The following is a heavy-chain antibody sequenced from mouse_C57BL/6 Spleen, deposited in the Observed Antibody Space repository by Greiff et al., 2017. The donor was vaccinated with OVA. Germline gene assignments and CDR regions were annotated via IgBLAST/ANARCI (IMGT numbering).Heavy chain of an antibody. CDR3: ARDGYYKGYAMDY. Sequence: QVQLQQPGAELVKPGASVKLSCKASGYTFTSYWMHWVKQRPGQGLEWIGMIHPNSGSTNYNEKFKSKATLTVDKSSSTAYMQLSSLTSEDSAVYYCARDGYYKGYAMDYWGQGTSVTVSS. CDR1: GYTFTSYW. CDR2: IHPNSGST. V-gene: IGHV1-64*01. J-gene: IGHJ4*01. D-gene: IGHD2-3*01.